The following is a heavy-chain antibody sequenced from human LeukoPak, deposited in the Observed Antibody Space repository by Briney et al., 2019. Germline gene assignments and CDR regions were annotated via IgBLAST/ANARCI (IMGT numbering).Heavy chain of an antibody. V-gene: IGHV1-69*02. D-gene: IGHD1-1*01. CDR2: IIPILDIT. J-gene: IGHJ6*02. CDR3: ARSEFLLERLYYYGMDV. Sequence: ASVKVSCKASGYTFTNYIISWVRQAPGQGLEWVGRIIPILDITNYAQKFLGRVTITADKSTRTTYMELTSLRSEDTAVYYCARSEFLLERLYYYGMDVWGQGTTVTVSS. CDR1: GYTFTNYI.